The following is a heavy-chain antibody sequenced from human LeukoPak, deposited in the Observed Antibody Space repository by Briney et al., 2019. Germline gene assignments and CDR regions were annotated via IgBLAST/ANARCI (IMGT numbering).Heavy chain of an antibody. Sequence: SVNVCCKASGGTFSSYAISWVRRAPGQGLEWMGGIIPIFGTANYAQKFQGRVTITADKSTSTAYMELSSLRSEDTAVYYCAGDLGTVAAGSWWFDPWGQGTLVTVSS. D-gene: IGHD6-13*01. CDR3: AGDLGTVAAGSWWFDP. CDR2: IIPIFGTA. J-gene: IGHJ5*02. CDR1: GGTFSSYA. V-gene: IGHV1-69*06.